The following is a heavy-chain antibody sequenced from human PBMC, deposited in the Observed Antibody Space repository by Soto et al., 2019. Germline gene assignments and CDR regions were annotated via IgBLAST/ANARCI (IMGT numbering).Heavy chain of an antibody. Sequence: GGSLRLSCAASGFTFSSYGMHWVRQAPGKGLEWVAVISYDGSNKYYADSVKGRFTISRDNSKNTLYLQMNSLRAEDTAVYYCAKGYGAMTTVLYYYYGMDVWGQGTTVTVSS. J-gene: IGHJ6*02. CDR3: AKGYGAMTTVLYYYYGMDV. D-gene: IGHD4-4*01. CDR1: GFTFSSYG. CDR2: ISYDGSNK. V-gene: IGHV3-30*18.